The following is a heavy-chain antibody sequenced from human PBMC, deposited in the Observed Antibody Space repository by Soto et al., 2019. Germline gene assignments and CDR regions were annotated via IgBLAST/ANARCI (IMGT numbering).Heavy chain of an antibody. D-gene: IGHD5-12*01. CDR1: GFTVSTKY. J-gene: IGHJ4*02. V-gene: IGHV3-53*01. CDR2: IYAGGST. Sequence: GSLRLSCAASGFTVSTKYMSWVRQAAGRGLGWVSLIYAGGSTYYAESVKGRVTISRDNSKNTVYLQMNSLRADDTAVYYCAREGSAYGGGYFDYWGQGTLVTVSS. CDR3: AREGSAYGGGYFDY.